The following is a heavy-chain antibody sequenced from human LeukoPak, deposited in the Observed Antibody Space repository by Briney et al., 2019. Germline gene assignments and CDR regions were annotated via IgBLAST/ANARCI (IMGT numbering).Heavy chain of an antibody. CDR3: ARDYGFREGSGYDYYFDY. Sequence: SETLSLTCSVSGGSISGYYLSWIRQPPGKGLEWIGYISHSGSTNYNASLKSRVTMSVDTSRNQFSLKLSSVTAADTAVYYCARDYGFREGSGYDYYFDYWGQGTLVTVSS. CDR2: ISHSGST. V-gene: IGHV4-59*01. J-gene: IGHJ4*02. CDR1: GGSISGYY. D-gene: IGHD5-12*01.